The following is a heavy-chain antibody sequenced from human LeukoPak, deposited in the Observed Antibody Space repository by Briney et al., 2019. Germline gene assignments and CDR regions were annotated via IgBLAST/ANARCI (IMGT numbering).Heavy chain of an antibody. CDR1: GGSISSSSYY. CDR3: ARELRGDLDY. CDR2: IYYSGST. D-gene: IGHD4-17*01. Sequence: SETLSLTCTVSGGSISSSSYYWGWIRQPPGKGLEWIGYIYYSGSTNYNPSLKSRVTISVDTSKNQFSLKLSSVTAADTAVYYCARELRGDLDYWGQGTLVTVSS. V-gene: IGHV4-61*01. J-gene: IGHJ4*02.